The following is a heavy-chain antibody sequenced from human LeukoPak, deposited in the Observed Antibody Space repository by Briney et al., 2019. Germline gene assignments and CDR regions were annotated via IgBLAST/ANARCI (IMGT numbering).Heavy chain of an antibody. J-gene: IGHJ4*02. Sequence: RGSLRLSCAASGFTFSNASMSWVRQAHGKGLGWVGRIKSKTDGGTTDYAAPVKGRFTNSRDDSQNTLYLQMNRLKTEHPAVYYCTTELGYYDSSGSFDYWGQGTLVTVSS. CDR2: IKSKTDGGTT. CDR1: GFTFSNAS. D-gene: IGHD3-22*01. V-gene: IGHV3-15*01. CDR3: TTELGYYDSSGSFDY.